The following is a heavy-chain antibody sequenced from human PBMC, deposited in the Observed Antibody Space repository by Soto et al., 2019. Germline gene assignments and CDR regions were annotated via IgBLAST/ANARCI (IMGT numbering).Heavy chain of an antibody. Sequence: GGSLRLSCAASGFTFSSYAMSWVRQAPGKGLEWVSAISGSGGSTYYADSVKGRFTISRDNSKNTLYLQMNSLRAEDTAVYYCAKEVMITFGGVIVPIGLFDYWGQGTLVTVSS. CDR1: GFTFSSYA. J-gene: IGHJ4*02. CDR2: ISGSGGST. D-gene: IGHD3-16*02. V-gene: IGHV3-23*01. CDR3: AKEVMITFGGVIVPIGLFDY.